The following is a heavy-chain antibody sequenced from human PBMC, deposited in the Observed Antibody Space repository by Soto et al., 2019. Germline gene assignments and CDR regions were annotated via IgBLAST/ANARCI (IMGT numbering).Heavy chain of an antibody. CDR2: ISSSSSYI. D-gene: IGHD2-2*01. CDR1: GFTFSSYS. Sequence: GGSLRLSCAASGFTFSSYSMNWVRQAPGKGLEWVSSISSSSSYIYYADSVKGRFTISRDNAKNSLYLQMNSLRAEDTALYYCARVNEGYCSSTSCPHTLYYYYYYMDVWGKGTTVTVSS. J-gene: IGHJ6*03. V-gene: IGHV3-21*01. CDR3: ARVNEGYCSSTSCPHTLYYYYYYMDV.